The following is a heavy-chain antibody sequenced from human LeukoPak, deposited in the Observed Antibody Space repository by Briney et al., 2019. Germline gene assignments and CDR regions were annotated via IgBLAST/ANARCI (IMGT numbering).Heavy chain of an antibody. CDR3: ARGLCIQLWLVRDAFDI. CDR1: GYTFTSYD. J-gene: IGHJ3*02. Sequence: GASVKVSCKASGYTFTSYDINWVRQATGQGLEWMGWMNPNSGNTGYAQKFQGRVTITRNTSISTAYMELSSLRSEDTAVYYCARGLCIQLWLVRDAFDIWGQGTMVTVSS. D-gene: IGHD5-18*01. CDR2: MNPNSGNT. V-gene: IGHV1-8*03.